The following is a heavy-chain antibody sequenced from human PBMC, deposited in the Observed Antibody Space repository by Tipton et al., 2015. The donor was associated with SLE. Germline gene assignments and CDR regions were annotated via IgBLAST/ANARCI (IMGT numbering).Heavy chain of an antibody. J-gene: IGHJ6*03. CDR1: GGSISSSSYY. V-gene: IGHV4-39*01. CDR2: IYYGGST. Sequence: TLSLTCTVSGGSISSSSYYWGWIRQPPGKGLEWIGGIYYGGSTSYNPSLNSRLTISVDTSKNQFSLKLSSVSALDTAVYYCARVTAFGGSHYMDVWGKGTTVTVS. CDR3: ARVTAFGGSHYMDV. D-gene: IGHD3-3*01.